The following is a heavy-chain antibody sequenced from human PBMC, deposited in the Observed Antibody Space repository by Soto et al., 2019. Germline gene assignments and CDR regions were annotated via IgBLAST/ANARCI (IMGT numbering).Heavy chain of an antibody. CDR2: MSGRRGST. V-gene: IGHV3-23*01. CDR3: AKSKIGYCSSTSCRTFLLVGGKKYYFDY. CDR1: PLTLSSYA. Sequence: GGSLRLPCAASPLTLSSYAISWDRQTPEQGLEWVSAMSGRRGSTYCADSVKGRFTISRDNSKNTLYLQMNSLRAEDTAVYYCAKSKIGYCSSTSCRTFLLVGGKKYYFDYWGQGTLVTVSS. J-gene: IGHJ4*02. D-gene: IGHD2-2*01.